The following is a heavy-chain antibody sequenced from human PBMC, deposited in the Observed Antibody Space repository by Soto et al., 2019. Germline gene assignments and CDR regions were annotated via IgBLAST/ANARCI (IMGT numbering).Heavy chain of an antibody. J-gene: IGHJ6*02. CDR2: INYSGST. CDR1: GGSFSGYY. Sequence: ETLSLTXAVSGGSFSGYYWGWVRQPPGKGLEWVGEINYSGSTNYNPSLKRRVTISVDTSKNQVSLKVTSVTAADTAMYYCARRNYFYALDVWGQGTTVTVSS. CDR3: ARRNYFYALDV. V-gene: IGHV4-34*01.